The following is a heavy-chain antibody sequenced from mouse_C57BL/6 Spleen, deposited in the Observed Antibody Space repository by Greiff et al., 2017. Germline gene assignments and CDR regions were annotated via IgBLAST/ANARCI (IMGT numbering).Heavy chain of an antibody. CDR3: ARSGAAQATSFAD. V-gene: IGHV1-80*01. D-gene: IGHD3-2*02. CDR2: IYPGDGDT. CDR1: GYAFSSYW. J-gene: IGHJ3*01. Sequence: VQLLQPGAELVKPGASVKLSCKASGYAFSSYWMHWVKQRPGQGLEWIGHIYPGDGDTNYNGKFKGKATLTADKSSSTAYMQLSSLTSEDSAVYVCARSGAAQATSFADWGKGTLVTVSA.